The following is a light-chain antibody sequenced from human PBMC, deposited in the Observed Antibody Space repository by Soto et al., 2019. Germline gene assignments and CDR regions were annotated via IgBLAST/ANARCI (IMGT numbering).Light chain of an antibody. J-gene: IGKJ1*01. CDR3: QEYTTYSRT. CDR1: QSVSRW. V-gene: IGKV1-5*01. Sequence: DIQMTQSPSTLSASVGDRVTITCRASQSVSRWLAWYQQKPGKVPTVLIYDVSTLQSGVPSRFSGGGSGTEFTLTITNLQPDDFATYHCQEYTTYSRTFGQGTKVEVK. CDR2: DVS.